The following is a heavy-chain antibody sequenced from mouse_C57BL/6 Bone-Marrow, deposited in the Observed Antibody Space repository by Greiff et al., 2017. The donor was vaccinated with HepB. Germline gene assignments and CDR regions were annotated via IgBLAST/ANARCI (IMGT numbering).Heavy chain of an antibody. V-gene: IGHV5-6*01. Sequence: EVQRVESGGDLVKPGGSLKLSCAASGFTFSSYGMSWVRQTPDKRLEWVATISSGGSYTYYPDSVKGRFTISRDNAKNTLYLQMSSLKSEDTAMYYCASRLHGAWFAYWGQETLVTVSA. CDR1: GFTFSSYG. J-gene: IGHJ3*01. CDR2: ISSGGSYT. D-gene: IGHD2-4*01. CDR3: ASRLHGAWFAY.